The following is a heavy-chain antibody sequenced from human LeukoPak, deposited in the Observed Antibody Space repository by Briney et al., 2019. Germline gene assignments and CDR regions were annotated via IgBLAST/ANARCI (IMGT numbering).Heavy chain of an antibody. D-gene: IGHD6-13*01. J-gene: IGHJ6*04. Sequence: GGSLRLSCAAPGFTFSSYGMHWVRQAPGKGLEWVAVISYDGSNKYYADSVKGRFTISRDNSKNTLYLQMNSLRAEDTAVYYCAKDIAPRLGSSFLMDVWGKGTTVTVSS. CDR3: AKDIAPRLGSSFLMDV. V-gene: IGHV3-30*18. CDR2: ISYDGSNK. CDR1: GFTFSSYG.